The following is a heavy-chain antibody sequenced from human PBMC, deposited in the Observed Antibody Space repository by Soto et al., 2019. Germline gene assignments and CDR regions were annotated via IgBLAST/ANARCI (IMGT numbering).Heavy chain of an antibody. CDR1: GFTFISYG. CDR3: ARDQTDSGGYSDS. Sequence: PGGSLRLSCEASGFTFISYGMHWVRQAPGKGLEWVAIIWNDGSNEYYADSVKGRFTISRDSSKNTLYLQVSNLRAEDTAVYFCARDQTDSGGYSDSWGQGTLVTVS. D-gene: IGHD3-22*01. CDR2: IWNDGSNE. V-gene: IGHV3-33*01. J-gene: IGHJ4*02.